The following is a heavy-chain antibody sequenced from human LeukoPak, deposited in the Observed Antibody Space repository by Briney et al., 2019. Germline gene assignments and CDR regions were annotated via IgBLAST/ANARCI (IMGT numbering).Heavy chain of an antibody. CDR2: ISHSGST. D-gene: IGHD1-1*01. CDR3: ARDTWKDYYYYFMDV. J-gene: IGHJ6*03. Sequence: SETLSLTCTVSGDSISNPYYWGWIRQPPGKGLEWIGSISHSGSTFYTPSLRSRFTISLDTSKNQFSLKLNSVTAADTAVYYCARDTWKDYYYYFMDVWGKGTTVTVSS. V-gene: IGHV4-38-2*02. CDR1: GDSISNPYY.